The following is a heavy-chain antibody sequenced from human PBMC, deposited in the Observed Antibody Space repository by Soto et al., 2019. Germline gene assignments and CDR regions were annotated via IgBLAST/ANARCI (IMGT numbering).Heavy chain of an antibody. D-gene: IGHD1-1*01. CDR3: AKAGPIKDWNDVLLYNWFDP. CDR2: MSWNSGSI. Sequence: PGGSLRLSCAASGFTFDDYAMHWVRQAPGKGLEWVSGMSWNSGSIGYADSVKGRFTISRDNAKNSLYLQMNSLRAEDTALYYCAKAGPIKDWNDVLLYNWFDPWGQGTLVTVSS. J-gene: IGHJ5*02. CDR1: GFTFDDYA. V-gene: IGHV3-9*01.